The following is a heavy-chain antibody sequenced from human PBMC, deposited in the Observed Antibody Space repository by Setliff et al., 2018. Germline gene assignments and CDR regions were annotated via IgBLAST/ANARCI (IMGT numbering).Heavy chain of an antibody. CDR1: GFTFSDHY. CDR2: ISSGSGTYT. J-gene: IGHJ6*03. Sequence: GGSLRLSCAASGFTFSDHYMSWIRQAPGKGLEWVSYISSGSGTYTNYADSVKGRFTISRDNANHTLYLQMNSLRAEDTAVYYCARLALTGYDSSGYYYALEYYYYMDVWGKGTTVTVSS. V-gene: IGHV3-11*06. D-gene: IGHD3-22*01. CDR3: ARLALTGYDSSGYYYALEYYYYMDV.